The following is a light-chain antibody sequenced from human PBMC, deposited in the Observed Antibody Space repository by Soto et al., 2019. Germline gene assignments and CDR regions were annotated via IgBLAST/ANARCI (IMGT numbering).Light chain of an antibody. CDR3: QQRSNWPIT. V-gene: IGKV3-11*01. J-gene: IGKJ5*01. Sequence: EIVMTHSPASLSVSPWERATLSFRASQSVRRHVAWYQHQPGQAPKLLIYGASTRATGIPVRCSGSGSGTDFTLTISSLEPEDFAVYYCQQRSNWPITFGQGTRLEIK. CDR1: QSVRRH. CDR2: GAS.